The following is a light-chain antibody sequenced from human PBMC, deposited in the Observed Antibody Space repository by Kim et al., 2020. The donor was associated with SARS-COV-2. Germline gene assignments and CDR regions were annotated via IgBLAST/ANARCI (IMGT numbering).Light chain of an antibody. CDR2: AIS. CDR1: QSISSIH. J-gene: IGKJ1*01. V-gene: IGKV3-20*01. CDR3: QQYADSPPT. Sequence: EIVLTQSPGTLSLSPGERATLSCRASQSISSIHVAWYQQKRGRAPRLIIYAISNRATDIPDRFSGSGAGTDFTLTISRLEPEDFAVYYCQQYADSPPTFGQGTNVDIK.